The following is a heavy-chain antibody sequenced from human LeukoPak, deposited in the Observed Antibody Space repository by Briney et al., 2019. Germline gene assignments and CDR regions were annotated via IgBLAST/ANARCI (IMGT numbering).Heavy chain of an antibody. CDR3: ARPPYCGGDCYSEWFDP. CDR2: IYYSGST. V-gene: IGHV4-39*01. D-gene: IGHD2-21*02. CDR1: GDSISNSNYY. Sequence: SETLSLTCTVSGDSISNSNYYWGWIRQPPGKGLEWIGSIYYSGSTYYNPSLKSRVTISVDTSKNQFSLKLSSVTAADTAVYYCARPPYCGGDCYSEWFDPWGQGTLVIVSS. J-gene: IGHJ5*02.